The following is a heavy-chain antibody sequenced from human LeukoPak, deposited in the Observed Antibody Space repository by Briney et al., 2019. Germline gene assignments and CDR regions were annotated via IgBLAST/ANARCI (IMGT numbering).Heavy chain of an antibody. Sequence: SETLSLTCAVSGGSISSSKWWSWVRQPPGKGLEWIGEIYHSGSTNYNPSLKSRVTISVDKSKNQFSLKLSSVTAADTAVYYCARLRYYDSSGFDAFDIWGQGTMVTVSS. CDR2: IYHSGST. D-gene: IGHD3-22*01. V-gene: IGHV4-4*02. J-gene: IGHJ3*02. CDR1: GGSISSSKW. CDR3: ARLRYYDSSGFDAFDI.